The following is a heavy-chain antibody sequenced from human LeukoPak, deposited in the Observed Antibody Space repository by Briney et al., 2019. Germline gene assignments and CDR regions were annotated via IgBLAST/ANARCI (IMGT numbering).Heavy chain of an antibody. CDR3: AKGGALWFGDPSVSDY. CDR1: GFTFSSYS. CDR2: ISSSSSYI. V-gene: IGHV3-21*04. J-gene: IGHJ4*02. Sequence: PGGSLRLSCAASGFTFSSYSMNWVRQAPGKGLEWVSSISSSSSYIYYADSVKGRFTLSRDNSNNTLYLQMNSLRAEDTAVYYCAKGGALWFGDPSVSDYWGQGTLVTVSS. D-gene: IGHD3-10*01.